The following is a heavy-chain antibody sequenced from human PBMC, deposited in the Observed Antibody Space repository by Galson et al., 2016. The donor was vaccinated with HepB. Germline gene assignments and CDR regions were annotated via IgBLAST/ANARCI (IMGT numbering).Heavy chain of an antibody. J-gene: IGHJ4*02. CDR1: GFTFTDYA. D-gene: IGHD3-9*01. Sequence: SLRLSCAASGFTFTDYAMNWVRQAPGKGLEWVSSITRIDGTTYYAQSVRGRFTVSRDNSQNTLYLQMNSLRVDDTALYYCVKHAGTHITDWSSDYWGQGTLVTVSS. V-gene: IGHV3-23*01. CDR2: ITRIDGTT. CDR3: VKHAGTHITDWSSDY.